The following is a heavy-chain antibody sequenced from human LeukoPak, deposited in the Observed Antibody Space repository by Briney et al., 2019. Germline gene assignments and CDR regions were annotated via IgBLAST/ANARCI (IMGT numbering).Heavy chain of an antibody. D-gene: IGHD3-10*01. J-gene: IGHJ6*02. V-gene: IGHV4-59*01. Sequence: SETLSLACTVSGGSISSYYWSWIRQPPGKGLEWIGYIYYSGSTNYNPSLKSRVTISVDTSKNQFSLKLSSVTAADTAVYYCARAGTMVRGDPPAPYYYYGMDVWGQGTTVTVSS. CDR2: IYYSGST. CDR1: GGSISSYY. CDR3: ARAGTMVRGDPPAPYYYYGMDV.